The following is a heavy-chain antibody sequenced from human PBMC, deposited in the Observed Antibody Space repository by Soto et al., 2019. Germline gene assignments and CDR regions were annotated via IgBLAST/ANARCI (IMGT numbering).Heavy chain of an antibody. D-gene: IGHD3-10*01. J-gene: IGHJ6*03. Sequence: SETLSLTCAVYGGSFSGYYWSWIRQPPGKGLEWIGEINHSGSTNYNPSLKSRVTISVDTSKNQFSLKLSSVTAADTAVYYCASYYYGSGSKRGPYYYYYMDVWGKGTTVTVSS. CDR2: INHSGST. CDR3: ASYYYGSGSKRGPYYYYYMDV. CDR1: GGSFSGYY. V-gene: IGHV4-34*01.